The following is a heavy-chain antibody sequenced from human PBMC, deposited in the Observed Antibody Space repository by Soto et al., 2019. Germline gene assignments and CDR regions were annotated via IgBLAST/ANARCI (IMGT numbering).Heavy chain of an antibody. D-gene: IGHD3-9*01. V-gene: IGHV3-73*01. CDR2: IGSRGETYAT. CDR1: GFTFGASA. J-gene: IGHJ4*02. CDR3: ARGPDSSTGYYGPFEY. Sequence: QPGGSLRLSCSASGFTFGASALQWARQASGKGLEWLGRIGSRGETYATTYAASVKGRFTISRDDSKKTAYLQMNSLESEDTAVYYCARGPDSSTGYYGPFEYWGQGILVTVSS.